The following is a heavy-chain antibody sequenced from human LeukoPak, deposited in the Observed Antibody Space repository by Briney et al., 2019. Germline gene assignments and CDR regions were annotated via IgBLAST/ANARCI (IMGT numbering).Heavy chain of an antibody. D-gene: IGHD3-3*01. J-gene: IGHJ6*02. V-gene: IGHV3-30-3*01. Sequence: GGSLRLSCAASGFTFSSYAMPWVRQAPGKGLEWVAVISYDGSNKYYADSVKGRFTISRDNSKNTLYLQMNSLRAEDTAVYYCAREGYDFWSGYPPTYYYGMDVWGQGTTVTVSS. CDR2: ISYDGSNK. CDR1: GFTFSSYA. CDR3: AREGYDFWSGYPPTYYYGMDV.